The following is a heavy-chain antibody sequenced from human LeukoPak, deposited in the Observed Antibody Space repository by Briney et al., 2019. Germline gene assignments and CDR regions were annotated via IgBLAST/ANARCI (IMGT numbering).Heavy chain of an antibody. CDR3: VTDIRSGWRNY. J-gene: IGHJ4*02. Sequence: ASVKVFCKVSGYTVTESAMLWVRQAAVNGLDWMGGFDPEDGEPIYAQKIQGRVTMTEDTSVHTAYMELRSLRSEDTAVYYCVTDIRSGWRNYWGQGTLITVSS. CDR2: FDPEDGEP. D-gene: IGHD6-19*01. V-gene: IGHV1-24*01. CDR1: GYTVTESA.